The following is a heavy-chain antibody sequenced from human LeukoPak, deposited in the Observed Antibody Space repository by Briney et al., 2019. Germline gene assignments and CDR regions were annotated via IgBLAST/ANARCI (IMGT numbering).Heavy chain of an antibody. Sequence: GESLKISCKGSGYSFTSYWIGWVRQMPGKGLEWMGIIYSGDSDTRYSPSFQGQVTISADKSISTAYLQWSSLKASDTAIYYCARRGSSGWSRGPYFDYWGQGTLVTVSS. CDR3: ARRGSSGWSRGPYFDY. J-gene: IGHJ4*02. CDR2: IYSGDSDT. D-gene: IGHD6-19*01. CDR1: GYSFTSYW. V-gene: IGHV5-51*01.